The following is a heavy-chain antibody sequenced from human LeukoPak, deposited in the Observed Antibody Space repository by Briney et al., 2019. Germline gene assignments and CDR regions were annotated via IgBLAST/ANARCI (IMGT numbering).Heavy chain of an antibody. Sequence: AGGSLRLSCAASGFTFSNAWMSWVRQAPGKGLEWVALIRYDGSNKYYTDSVKGRFTISRDNSKNTLYLQMNSLRAEDTAVYYCARDPVQLKSYYFDYWGQGTLVTVSS. V-gene: IGHV3-30*02. CDR1: GFTFSNAW. CDR2: IRYDGSNK. J-gene: IGHJ4*02. D-gene: IGHD1-1*01. CDR3: ARDPVQLKSYYFDY.